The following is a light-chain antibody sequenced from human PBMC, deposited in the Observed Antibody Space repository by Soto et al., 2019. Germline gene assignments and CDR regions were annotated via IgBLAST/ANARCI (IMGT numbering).Light chain of an antibody. J-gene: IGKJ3*01. V-gene: IGKV1-39*01. Sequence: DIQMTQSPSSLSASVGDRVNITCRASQGISSYLNGYQQKPGKAPKLQIYAASRLQSGVPSRFSGSGSGTDFTLTISSLQPEDFASYYWQQSYSTSTFGPGTKVDIK. CDR1: QGISSY. CDR2: AAS. CDR3: QQSYSTST.